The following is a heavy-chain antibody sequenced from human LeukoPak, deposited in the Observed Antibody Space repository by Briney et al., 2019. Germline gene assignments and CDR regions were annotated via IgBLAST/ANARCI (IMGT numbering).Heavy chain of an antibody. CDR2: INRSGTT. CDR1: GGSFSGYS. J-gene: IGHJ4*02. V-gene: IGHV4-34*01. D-gene: IGHD3-3*01. Sequence: SETLSLTCAVHGGSFSGYSWHWIRQSPGKGLEWIGEINRSGTTNYNESLKSRVTMSVDTSKIQFSLSLRSVTAADTAVYYCARMPKHIPILGVVAIKPVWGQGTLVSVSS. CDR3: ARMPKHIPILGVVAIKPV.